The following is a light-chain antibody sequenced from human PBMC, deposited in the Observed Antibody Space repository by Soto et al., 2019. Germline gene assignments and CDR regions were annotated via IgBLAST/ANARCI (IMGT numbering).Light chain of an antibody. V-gene: IGKV3-20*01. Sequence: EIVLTQSPGTLSLSPGERATLSCRASQSVSSSYLAWYQQKPGQAPRLLIYDASSRATGIPDRFSGSGSGTDFTLTISRLEPDDFAVYYCQQYGSSPEYTFGQGTKLEIK. J-gene: IGKJ2*01. CDR2: DAS. CDR1: QSVSSSY. CDR3: QQYGSSPEYT.